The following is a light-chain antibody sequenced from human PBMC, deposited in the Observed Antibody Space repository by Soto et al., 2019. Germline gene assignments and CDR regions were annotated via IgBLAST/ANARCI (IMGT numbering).Light chain of an antibody. J-gene: IGKJ3*01. CDR3: QQCSNWYCIT. Sequence: EIVLTQSPATLSLSPGERATLSCRASQRVSSYLAWYQQKPGQPPRLLIYDASNRATGIPARFSGSGSGTDLTLTVSGLEPEDCAVFYCQQCSNWYCITFGPGTKVDS. CDR2: DAS. CDR1: QRVSSY. V-gene: IGKV3-11*01.